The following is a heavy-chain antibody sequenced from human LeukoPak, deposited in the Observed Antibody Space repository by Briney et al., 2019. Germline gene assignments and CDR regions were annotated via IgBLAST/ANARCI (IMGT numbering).Heavy chain of an antibody. CDR2: IYTSGST. V-gene: IGHV4-61*02. D-gene: IGHD3-10*01. CDR1: GGSISSGSYY. CDR3: ARRNQDYGSGSSRRNYYYYYGMDV. Sequence: SQTLSLTCTVSGGSISSGSYYWSWIRQPAGKGLEWIGRIYTSGSTNYNPSLKSRVTISVDTSKNQFSLKLSSVTAADTAVYYCARRNQDYGSGSSRRNYYYYYGMDVWGQGTTVTVSS. J-gene: IGHJ6*02.